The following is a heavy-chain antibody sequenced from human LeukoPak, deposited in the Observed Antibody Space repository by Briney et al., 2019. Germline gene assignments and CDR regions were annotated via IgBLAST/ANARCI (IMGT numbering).Heavy chain of an antibody. V-gene: IGHV3-7*01. D-gene: IGHD6-19*01. CDR3: ARVGKNGWDFDH. CDR2: IIEGGDVK. J-gene: IGHJ4*02. CDR1: EFTFSAYW. Sequence: GESLRLSCAASEFTFSAYWMTWVRQAPGKGLAWVANIIEGGDVKYYVDSVKGRFTISRDNTKNSLYLQMTSLRADDTAVYYCARVGKNGWDFDHWGQGTLATVSS.